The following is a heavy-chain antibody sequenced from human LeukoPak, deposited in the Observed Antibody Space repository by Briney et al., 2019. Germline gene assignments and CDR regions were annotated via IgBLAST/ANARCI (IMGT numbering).Heavy chain of an antibody. CDR3: AASRDGYNYGY. Sequence: SETLSLTCTVSGGSISTYYWSWIRHPPGKGLEWIGYIYYSGSTNYNPSLKSRVTISVDTSKNQFSLKLSSVTAADTAVYYCAASRDGYNYGYWGQGTLVTVSS. V-gene: IGHV4-59*01. CDR2: IYYSGST. D-gene: IGHD5-24*01. CDR1: GGSISTYY. J-gene: IGHJ4*02.